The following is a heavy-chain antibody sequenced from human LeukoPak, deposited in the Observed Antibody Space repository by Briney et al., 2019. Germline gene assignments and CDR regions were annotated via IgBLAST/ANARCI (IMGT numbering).Heavy chain of an antibody. Sequence: GGSLRLSCAASGFTFSSYGMHWVRQAPGKGLEWVSFIRYDGSNKHYADSVKGRFTISRDNSKNTLCLQMNSLRAEDTAVYYCAKVGMVTTTPGYFDYWGQGTLVSVSS. CDR2: IRYDGSNK. J-gene: IGHJ4*02. CDR3: AKVGMVTTTPGYFDY. D-gene: IGHD4-17*01. V-gene: IGHV3-30*02. CDR1: GFTFSSYG.